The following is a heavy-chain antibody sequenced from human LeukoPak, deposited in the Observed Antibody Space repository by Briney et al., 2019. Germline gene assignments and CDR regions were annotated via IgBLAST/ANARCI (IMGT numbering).Heavy chain of an antibody. V-gene: IGHV3-7*01. CDR3: TRRGYGY. J-gene: IGHJ4*02. CDR2: IKEDGSEI. CDR1: GFTISSHW. D-gene: IGHD5-18*01. Sequence: GGSLRLSCAASGFTISSHWMSWVRQAPGKGLEWVANIKEDGSEIYYVDSVKGRFTISRDNAKNSLYLQMNSLRAEDTAVYYCTRRGYGYWGQGTLVTVSS.